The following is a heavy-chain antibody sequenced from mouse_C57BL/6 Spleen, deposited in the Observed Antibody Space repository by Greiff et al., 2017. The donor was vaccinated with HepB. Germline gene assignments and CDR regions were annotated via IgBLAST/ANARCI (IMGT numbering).Heavy chain of an antibody. Sequence: EVKLMESEGGLVQPGSSMKLSCTASGFTFSDYYMAWVRQVPEKGLEWVANINYDGSSTYYLDSLKSRFIISRDNAKNILYLQMSSLKSEDTATYYCARDVYYYGSSYGMDYWGQGTSVTVSS. CDR3: ARDVYYYGSSYGMDY. CDR1: GFTFSDYY. CDR2: INYDGSST. J-gene: IGHJ4*01. D-gene: IGHD1-1*01. V-gene: IGHV5-16*01.